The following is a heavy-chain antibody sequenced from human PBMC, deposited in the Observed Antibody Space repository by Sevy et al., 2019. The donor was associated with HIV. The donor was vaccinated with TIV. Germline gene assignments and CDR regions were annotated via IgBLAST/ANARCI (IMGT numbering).Heavy chain of an antibody. J-gene: IGHJ4*02. V-gene: IGHV3-23*01. CDR1: GFTFSSYA. Sequence: GGSLRLSCAASGFTFSSYAMSWVRQAPGKGLEWVSAISGSGGSTYYADSVKGRFTISRDNSKNTLYLQMNSLRAEDTAVYYYARSSEERWGLLVDYWGQGTMVTASS. D-gene: IGHD2-21*02. CDR3: ARSSEERWGLLVDY. CDR2: ISGSGGST.